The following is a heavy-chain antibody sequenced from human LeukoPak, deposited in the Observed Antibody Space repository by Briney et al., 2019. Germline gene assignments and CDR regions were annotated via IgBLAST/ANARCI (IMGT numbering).Heavy chain of an antibody. D-gene: IGHD2-15*01. CDR2: IYYSGST. CDR3: ARTWVVAGSNWFDP. V-gene: IGHV4-59*06. Sequence: SETLSLTCTVSGGSISSYYWSWIRQHPGKGLEWIGYIYYSGSTYYNPSLKSRVTISVDTSKDQFSLKLSSVTAADTAVYYCARTWVVAGSNWFDPWGQGTLVTVSS. CDR1: GGSISSYY. J-gene: IGHJ5*02.